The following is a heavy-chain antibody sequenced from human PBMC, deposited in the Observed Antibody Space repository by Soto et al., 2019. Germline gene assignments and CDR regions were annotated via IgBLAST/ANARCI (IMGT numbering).Heavy chain of an antibody. V-gene: IGHV4-4*02. D-gene: IGHD3-16*01. CDR1: GGSVSGDNW. CDR2: IHHSGST. J-gene: IGHJ4*02. CDR3: AENGSYDLVN. Sequence: QVQLQESGPGLVKPWGTLSLTCGVSGGSVSGDNWWSWVRQPPGKGLEWIGEIHHSGSTNYSPSLKSRVTMSVDKSRNQFSLKLTSVTAADTAVYYCAENGSYDLVNWGQGTRVTVSS.